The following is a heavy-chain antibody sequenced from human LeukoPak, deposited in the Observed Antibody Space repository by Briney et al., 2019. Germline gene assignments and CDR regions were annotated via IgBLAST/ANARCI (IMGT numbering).Heavy chain of an antibody. D-gene: IGHD6-13*01. CDR3: AAAAAGRYWFDP. CDR1: GFTFSDYY. CDR2: ISSSGTAK. J-gene: IGHJ5*02. V-gene: IGHV3-11*04. Sequence: PGGSLRLSCAASGFTFSDYYMTWIRQAPGKGLEWVSYISSSGTAKFYADSVKGRFTISRDNSKNTLYLQMNSLRAEDTAVYYCAAAAAGRYWFDPWGQGTLVTVSS.